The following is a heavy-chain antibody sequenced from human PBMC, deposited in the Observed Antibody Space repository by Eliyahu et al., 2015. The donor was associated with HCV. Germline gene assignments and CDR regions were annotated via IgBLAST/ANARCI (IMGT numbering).Heavy chain of an antibody. Sequence: QVQLVESGGGVVQPGRSLXLSCAAXGFTFXSYGMHWXRQAPGQGLEWVAVIWYDGSNKYYADSVKGRFTISRDNSKNTLYLQMNSLRAEDTAVYYCARGPGYMDYWGQGTLVTVSS. CDR1: GFTFXSYG. CDR3: ARGPGYMDY. J-gene: IGHJ4*02. V-gene: IGHV3-33*01. CDR2: IWYDGSNK. D-gene: IGHD6-13*01.